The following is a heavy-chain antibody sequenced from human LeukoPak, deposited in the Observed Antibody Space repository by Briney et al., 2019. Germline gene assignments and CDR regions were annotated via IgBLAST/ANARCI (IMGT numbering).Heavy chain of an antibody. CDR1: GYTLTELS. D-gene: IGHD5-18*01. J-gene: IGHJ4*02. Sequence: ASVKVSCKVSGYTLTELSMHWVRQAPGQGLEWMGWINPNSGGTNYAQKFQGRVTMTRDTSISTAYMELSRLRSDDTAVYYCASFSVDTAMFYYFDYWGQGTLVTVSS. V-gene: IGHV1-2*02. CDR2: INPNSGGT. CDR3: ASFSVDTAMFYYFDY.